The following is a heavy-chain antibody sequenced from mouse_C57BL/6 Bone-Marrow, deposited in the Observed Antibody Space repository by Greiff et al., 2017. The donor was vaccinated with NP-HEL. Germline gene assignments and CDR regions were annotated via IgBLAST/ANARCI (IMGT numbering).Heavy chain of an antibody. CDR3: ARLRYDKDY. CDR1: GFTFSSYG. CDR2: ISSGGSYT. D-gene: IGHD2-14*01. Sequence: EVKLMESGGDLVKPGGSLKLSCAASGFTFSSYGMSWVRQTPDKRLEWVATISSGGSYTYYPDSVKGRFTISRDNAKNTLYLQMSSLKSEDTAMYYCARLRYDKDYWGQGTTLTVSS. V-gene: IGHV5-6*01. J-gene: IGHJ2*01.